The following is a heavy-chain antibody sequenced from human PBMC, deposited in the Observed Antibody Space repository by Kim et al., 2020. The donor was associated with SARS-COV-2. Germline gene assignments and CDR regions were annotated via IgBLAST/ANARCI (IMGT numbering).Heavy chain of an antibody. Sequence: TANSAQKFQGRVTITADESTSTAYMELSSLRSEDTAVYYCARLNNWNFDYWGQGTLVTVSS. CDR3: ARLNNWNFDY. J-gene: IGHJ4*02. D-gene: IGHD1-20*01. V-gene: IGHV1-69*01. CDR2: TA.